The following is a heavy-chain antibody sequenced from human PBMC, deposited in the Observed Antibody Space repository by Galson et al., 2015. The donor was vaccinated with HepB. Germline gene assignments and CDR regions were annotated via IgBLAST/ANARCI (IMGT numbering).Heavy chain of an antibody. CDR3: AISTLYDSSGYPPDAFDI. Sequence: SLRLSCAASGFTFSSYAMSWVRQAPGKGLEWVSAISGSGGSTYYADSVKGRFTISRDNSKNTLYLQMNSLRAEDTAVYYYAISTLYDSSGYPPDAFDIWGQGTMVTVSS. J-gene: IGHJ3*02. D-gene: IGHD3-22*01. CDR1: GFTFSSYA. V-gene: IGHV3-23*01. CDR2: ISGSGGST.